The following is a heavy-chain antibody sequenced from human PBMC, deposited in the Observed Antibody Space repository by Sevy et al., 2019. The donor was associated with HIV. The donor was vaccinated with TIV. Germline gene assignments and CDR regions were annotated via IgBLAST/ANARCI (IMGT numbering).Heavy chain of an antibody. CDR3: ARQYDSSGYYLGDYFDY. CDR2: ISAYNGNT. CDR1: GYTFSSYC. D-gene: IGHD3-22*01. Sequence: ASVKVSCKASGYTFSSYCISWVRQAPGQGLEWMGWISAYNGNTNYAQKLQGRVTMTTDTSTSTAYMELRSLRSDDTAVYYCARQYDSSGYYLGDYFDYWGQGTLVTVSS. V-gene: IGHV1-18*01. J-gene: IGHJ4*02.